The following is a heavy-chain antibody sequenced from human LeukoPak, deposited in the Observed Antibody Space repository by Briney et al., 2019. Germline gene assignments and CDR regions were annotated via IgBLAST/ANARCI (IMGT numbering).Heavy chain of an antibody. CDR3: AKDSVPWRSFGVVIIVD. J-gene: IGHJ4*02. D-gene: IGHD3-3*01. CDR2: ISGSGGST. Sequence: GGSLRLSCAASGFTFSSYAVSWVRQAPGKGLEWVSAISGSGGSTYYADSVKGRFTISRDNSKNTLYLQMNSLRAEDTAVYYCAKDSVPWRSFGVVIIVDWGQGTLVTVSS. CDR1: GFTFSSYA. V-gene: IGHV3-23*01.